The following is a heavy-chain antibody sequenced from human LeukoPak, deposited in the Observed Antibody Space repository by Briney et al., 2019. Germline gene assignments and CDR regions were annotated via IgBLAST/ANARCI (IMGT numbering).Heavy chain of an antibody. J-gene: IGHJ4*02. CDR1: GFTFSSYA. CDR2: ISYDGSNK. V-gene: IGHV3-30-3*01. CDR3: ASDVGYSSGWPFDY. D-gene: IGHD6-19*01. Sequence: GGSLRLSCAASGFTFSSYAMHWVRQAPGKGLEWVAVISYDGSNKYYADSVKGRFTISRDNSKNTLYLQMNSLRAEDTAVYYCASDVGYSSGWPFDYWGQGTLVTVSS.